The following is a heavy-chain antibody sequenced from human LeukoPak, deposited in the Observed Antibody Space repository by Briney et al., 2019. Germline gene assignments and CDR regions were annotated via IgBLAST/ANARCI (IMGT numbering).Heavy chain of an antibody. CDR3: ATTYSNAYYYYGMDV. CDR1: GGSISSYY. D-gene: IGHD4-11*01. J-gene: IGHJ6*02. CDR2: IYYSGTT. Sequence: SETLSLTCTVSGGSISSYYWSWIRQPPGKGLEWIGYIYYSGTTNYNPSLKSRVTISVDTSKNQFSLKLSSVTAADTAVYYCATTYSNAYYYYGMDVWGQGTTVTVSS. V-gene: IGHV4-59*01.